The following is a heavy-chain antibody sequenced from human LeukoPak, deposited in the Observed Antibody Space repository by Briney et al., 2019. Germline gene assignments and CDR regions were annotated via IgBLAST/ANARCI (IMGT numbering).Heavy chain of an antibody. CDR2: INHSGST. Sequence: SETLSLTCAVYGGSFSGYYWSWIRQPPGKGLEWIGEINHSGSTNYNPSLKSRVTISVDTSKNQFSLKLSSVTAANTAVYYCARGYGTDFDYWGQGTLVTVSS. V-gene: IGHV4-34*01. D-gene: IGHD4-17*01. CDR1: GGSFSGYY. J-gene: IGHJ4*02. CDR3: ARGYGTDFDY.